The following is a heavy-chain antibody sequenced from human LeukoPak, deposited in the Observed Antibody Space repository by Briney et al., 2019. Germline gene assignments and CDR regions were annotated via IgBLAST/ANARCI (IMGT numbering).Heavy chain of an antibody. CDR1: GGSISSGSYH. CDR2: IYHSGTT. CDR3: ARHHSMPLFDY. Sequence: SETLSLTCTVSGGSISSGSYHWGWIRQPPGKGLEWIGSIYHSGTTYYNPSLKSRVTISVDTSKNQFSLKLTSVTAADTAVYYCARHHSMPLFDYWGQGTLVSVSS. J-gene: IGHJ4*02. D-gene: IGHD2/OR15-2a*01. V-gene: IGHV4-39*01.